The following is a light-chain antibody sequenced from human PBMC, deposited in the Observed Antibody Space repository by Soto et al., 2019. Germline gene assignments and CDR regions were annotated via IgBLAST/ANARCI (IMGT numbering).Light chain of an antibody. J-gene: IGKJ1*01. CDR2: GAS. V-gene: IGKV3-20*01. CDR3: HHCGGSQP. CDR1: QSISSSN. Sequence: EIVLTQSPGTLSWSTGERATLSCRASQSISSSNLVWYQQKPGQAPRRLIYGASSSATGIPDRFSGSGSGTDFTLTISSLEPEDFAVYFCHHCGGSQPFGQGTKVETK.